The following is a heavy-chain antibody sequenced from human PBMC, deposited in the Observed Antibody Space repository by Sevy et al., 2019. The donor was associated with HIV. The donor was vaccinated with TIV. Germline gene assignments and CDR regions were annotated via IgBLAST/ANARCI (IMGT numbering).Heavy chain of an antibody. V-gene: IGHV1-18*01. Sequence: ASVKVSCKASGYTFTSYGLSWVRQAPGQGLEWMGWISTNNGNTNYAQKFQGRDTMTTDTSTNTAYMELRSLRSDDTAVYYCARVGRGATWAFDIWGQGTVVTVSS. D-gene: IGHD1-26*01. CDR1: GYTFTSYG. J-gene: IGHJ3*02. CDR2: ISTNNGNT. CDR3: ARVGRGATWAFDI.